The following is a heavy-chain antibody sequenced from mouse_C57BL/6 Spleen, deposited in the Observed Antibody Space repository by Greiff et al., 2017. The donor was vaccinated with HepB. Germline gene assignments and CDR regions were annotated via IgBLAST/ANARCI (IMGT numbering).Heavy chain of an antibody. J-gene: IGHJ3*01. V-gene: IGHV2-6*01. CDR3: ASGSYDYGGFAY. D-gene: IGHD2-4*01. CDR1: GFSLTSYG. Sequence: VQLQQSGPGLVAPSQSLSITCTVSGFSLTSYGVDWVRQSPGKGLEWLGVIWGVGSTNYNSALKSRLSISKDNSKSQVFLKMNSLQTDDTAMYYCASGSYDYGGFAYWGQGTLVTVSA. CDR2: IWGVGST.